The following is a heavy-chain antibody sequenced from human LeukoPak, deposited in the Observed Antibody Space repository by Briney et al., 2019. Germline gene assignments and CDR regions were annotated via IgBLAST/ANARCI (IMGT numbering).Heavy chain of an antibody. D-gene: IGHD3-22*01. CDR1: GGTFSSYA. CDR3: ARDRDYYDSSGYWYYFDY. V-gene: IGHV1-69*04. J-gene: IGHJ4*02. Sequence: SVKVSCKASGGTFSSYAISWVRQAPGQGLEWMGRIIPILGIANYAQKFQGRVTITADKSTSTAYMELSSLRSEDTAVYYCARDRDYYDSSGYWYYFDYWGQGTLVTVSS. CDR2: IIPILGIA.